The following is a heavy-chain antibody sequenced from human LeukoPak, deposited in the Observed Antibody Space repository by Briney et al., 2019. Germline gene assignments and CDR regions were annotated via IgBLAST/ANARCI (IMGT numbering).Heavy chain of an antibody. CDR1: GYTFTGYY. V-gene: IGHV1-2*02. Sequence: GSVKVSCNASGYTFTGYYMHWVRQAPGQGLEWMGWINPNSGGTNYAQNVQGRVTMTEDTSTDTAYMVLSSLRSEDTAVYYCAAVNTYSYDTSGYYFPVNDFDIWGQGTMVTVSS. D-gene: IGHD3-22*01. CDR3: AAVNTYSYDTSGYYFPVNDFDI. CDR2: INPNSGGT. J-gene: IGHJ3*02.